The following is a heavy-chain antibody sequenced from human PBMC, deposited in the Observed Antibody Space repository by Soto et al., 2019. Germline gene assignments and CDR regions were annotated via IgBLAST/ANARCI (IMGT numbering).Heavy chain of an antibody. J-gene: IGHJ6*03. V-gene: IGHV6-1*01. CDR3: AGTTSHQWYYMDV. Sequence: SQTLSLTCAISGDSVSSNSASWNWIRLSPSRGLEWLARTYYRSRWYNDYAVSVRSRITVNPDTSKNQFSLQLTSVTPEDTAVYYCAGTTSHQWYYMDVWGKGTTVTVSS. CDR2: TYYRSRWYN. D-gene: IGHD1-7*01. CDR1: GDSVSSNSAS.